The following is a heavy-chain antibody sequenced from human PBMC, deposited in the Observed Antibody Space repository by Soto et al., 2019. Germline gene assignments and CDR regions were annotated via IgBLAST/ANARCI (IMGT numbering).Heavy chain of an antibody. V-gene: IGHV4-59*01. J-gene: IGHJ5*02. CDR3: ARDFTSSSWNWFDP. Sequence: QVQLQESGPGLVKPSETLSLTCTVSGGSISSYYWSWIRQPPGKGLEWIGYIYYSGSTNYNPSLKSRVTISVDTSKNQFSLKLSSVTAADTAVYYCARDFTSSSWNWFDPWGQGTLVTVSS. CDR1: GGSISSYY. D-gene: IGHD6-13*01. CDR2: IYYSGST.